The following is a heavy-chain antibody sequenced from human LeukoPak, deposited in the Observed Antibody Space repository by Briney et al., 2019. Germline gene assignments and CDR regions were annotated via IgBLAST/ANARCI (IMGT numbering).Heavy chain of an antibody. CDR3: ARVSHRGVTTCGY. D-gene: IGHD3-3*01. CDR2: INPNSGGT. CDR1: GYTFTGYY. J-gene: IGHJ4*02. Sequence: GASVKVSCKASGYTFTGYYMHWVRQAPGQGLEWMGWINPNSGGTNYAQKFQGRVTMTRDTSISTAYMELSRLRSDDTAVYYCARVSHRGVTTCGYWGQGTLVTVSS. V-gene: IGHV1-2*02.